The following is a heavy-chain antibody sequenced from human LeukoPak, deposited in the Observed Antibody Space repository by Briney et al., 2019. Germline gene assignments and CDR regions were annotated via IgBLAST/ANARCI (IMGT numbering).Heavy chain of an antibody. Sequence: ASVNVSCKASGYTFTGYYMHWVRQAPGQGLEWMGWINPNSGGTNYAQKLQGRVTMTTDTSTSTAYMELRSLRSDDTAVYYCARDRITVFGVVTLTLDYWGQGTLVTVSS. D-gene: IGHD3-3*01. CDR3: ARDRITVFGVVTLTLDY. CDR1: GYTFTGYY. CDR2: INPNSGGT. V-gene: IGHV1-2*02. J-gene: IGHJ4*02.